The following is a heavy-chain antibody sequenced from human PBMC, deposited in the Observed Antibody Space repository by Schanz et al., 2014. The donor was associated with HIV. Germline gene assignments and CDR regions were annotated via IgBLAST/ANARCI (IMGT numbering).Heavy chain of an antibody. CDR2: INHSGST. D-gene: IGHD3-9*01. CDR1: GGSLSGYD. J-gene: IGHJ4*02. V-gene: IGHV4-34*01. CDR3: ARGPQGEYYDFLTGYYFSSYFDY. Sequence: QVQLQQWGAGLLNSSETLSLTCAVYGGSLSGYDWNWIRQSPGKGLEWIGEINHSGSTNYNPSLKGRVSMWVDPSRSHFSLKLISGTAADTAVYYCARGPQGEYYDFLTGYYFSSYFDYWGQGTLVTVSS.